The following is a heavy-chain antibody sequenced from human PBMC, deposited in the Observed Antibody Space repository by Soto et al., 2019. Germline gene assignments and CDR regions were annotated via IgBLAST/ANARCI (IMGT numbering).Heavy chain of an antibody. V-gene: IGHV1-69*13. CDR2: IIPIFGTA. Sequence: ASVKVSCKASGGTFSSYAISWVRQAPGQGLEWMGGIIPIFGTANYAQKFQGRVTITADESTSTAYMELSSLRSEDTAVYYCAGSSRVQLEREHFDYWGQGTLVTVSS. CDR3: AGSSRVQLEREHFDY. D-gene: IGHD1-1*01. J-gene: IGHJ4*02. CDR1: GGTFSSYA.